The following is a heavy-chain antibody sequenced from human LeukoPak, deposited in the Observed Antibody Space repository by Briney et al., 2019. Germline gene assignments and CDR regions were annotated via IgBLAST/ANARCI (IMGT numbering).Heavy chain of an antibody. D-gene: IGHD2-2*02. CDR2: ISGSGGST. CDR1: GFTFSSYA. Sequence: PGGSLRLSXAASGFTFSSYAMSWVSQAPGKGLEWVSAISGSGGSTYYADSVKGRFTISRDNAKNSLYLQMNSLRAEDTAVYYSARVLTAAAINYWGQGTLVTVSS. CDR3: ARVLTAAAINY. V-gene: IGHV3-23*01. J-gene: IGHJ4*02.